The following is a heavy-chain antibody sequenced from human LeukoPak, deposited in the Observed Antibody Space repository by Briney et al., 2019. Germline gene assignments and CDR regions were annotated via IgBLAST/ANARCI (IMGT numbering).Heavy chain of an antibody. J-gene: IGHJ4*02. CDR2: IYYTRST. V-gene: IGHV4-59*08. Sequence: PSETLSLTCTVSGGSISSYYWSWIRQPPRKGLEWIGYIYYTRSTHYNPSLKSRVTISVETSKNQFSLKLTSVTAADTAVYYCARRGYSSGYYYFDYWGQGTLVTVSS. D-gene: IGHD6-19*01. CDR3: ARRGYSSGYYYFDY. CDR1: GGSISSYY.